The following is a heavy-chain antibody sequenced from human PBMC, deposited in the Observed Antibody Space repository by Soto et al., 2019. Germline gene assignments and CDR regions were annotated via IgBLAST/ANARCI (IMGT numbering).Heavy chain of an antibody. D-gene: IGHD4-17*01. V-gene: IGHV2-5*02. Sequence: QITLKESGPTLVRPAQTLTLTCGFSGFSLSSYGMGVAWIRQPPGKALEWLALIYWDDDKRYSPSLKDRLAISKDTSSNQVVLTITNMDPGXXXXYFCAHAGDYDLLTXXHWGPGTXVXXSS. CDR1: GFSLSSYGMG. CDR2: IYWDDDK. CDR3: AHAGDYDLLTXXH. J-gene: IGHJ4*02.